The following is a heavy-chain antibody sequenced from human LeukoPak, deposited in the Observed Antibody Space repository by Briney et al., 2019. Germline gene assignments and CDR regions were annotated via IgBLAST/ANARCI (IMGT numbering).Heavy chain of an antibody. CDR2: ISGSGGSS. Sequence: PGGSLRLSCAASGFTFSRNLMSWVRQAPGKGLEWVSSISGSGGSSYYADSVKGRFTMSRDNSKNTLYLQMSGLRAEDTALYYYAKDVEGQVSFDYWGQGTPVTVS. D-gene: IGHD5-24*01. CDR1: GFTFSRNL. CDR3: AKDVEGQVSFDY. J-gene: IGHJ4*02. V-gene: IGHV3-23*01.